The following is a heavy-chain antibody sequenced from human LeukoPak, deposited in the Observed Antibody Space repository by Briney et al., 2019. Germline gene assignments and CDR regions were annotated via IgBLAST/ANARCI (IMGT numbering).Heavy chain of an antibody. V-gene: IGHV4-30-4*01. CDR1: GGSISSGDYY. CDR2: IYYSGST. CDR3: ARSLRGSITMVRGVIDYFDY. Sequence: PSQTPSLTCTISGGSISSGDYYWSWIRQPPGKGLEWIGYIYYSGSTYYNPSLKSRVTISVDTSKNQFSLQLSSVTAADTAVYFCARSLRGSITMVRGVIDYFDYWGQGTLVTVSS. D-gene: IGHD3-10*01. J-gene: IGHJ4*02.